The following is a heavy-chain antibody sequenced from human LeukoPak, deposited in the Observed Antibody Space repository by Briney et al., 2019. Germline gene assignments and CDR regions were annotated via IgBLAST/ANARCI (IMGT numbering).Heavy chain of an antibody. CDR3: ARHMYYYENTGYYSNPVDY. V-gene: IGHV1-69*05. J-gene: IGHJ4*02. D-gene: IGHD3-22*01. CDR2: YIPIFPRT. Sequence: GSSVKVSCKAYGDTFSFYALSWVRQAPGQRLEWMGGYIPIFPRTDYAERFQGRVTITTDESSNTAYMELRGLRSDDTAVYYCARHMYYYENTGYYSNPVDYWGQGTLVTVSS. CDR1: GDTFSFYA.